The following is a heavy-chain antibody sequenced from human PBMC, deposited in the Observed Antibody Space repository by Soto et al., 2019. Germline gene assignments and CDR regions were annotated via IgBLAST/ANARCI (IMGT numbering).Heavy chain of an antibody. CDR1: GFTFSSYA. CDR3: TNRKLPTRPWGPAFDV. J-gene: IGHJ3*01. D-gene: IGHD6-6*01. Sequence: GGSLRLSCAASGFTFSSYAMSWVRQAPGKGLEWVSAISSSGGSTYYPDSVKGRFTISRDNSKNTLFLQMNGLRAEDTAVYYCTNRKLPTRPWGPAFDVWGQGTMVTVSS. CDR2: ISSSGGST. V-gene: IGHV3-23*01.